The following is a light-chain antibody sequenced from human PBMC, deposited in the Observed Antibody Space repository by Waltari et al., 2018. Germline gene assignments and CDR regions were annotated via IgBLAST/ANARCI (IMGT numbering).Light chain of an antibody. CDR2: INI. J-gene: IGLJ3*02. CDR1: GPNFGSKT. V-gene: IGLV1-44*01. Sequence: QCVLTQPPAASGTPGQRVTVSCSETGPNFGSKTVNWYQQFPGTAPILLVYINIPRPSWVPDRFSGSKSCTSASLPLRGLQSEDEADYYCAASDDSLNTCVFGGGTQLTVL. CDR3: AASDDSLNTCV.